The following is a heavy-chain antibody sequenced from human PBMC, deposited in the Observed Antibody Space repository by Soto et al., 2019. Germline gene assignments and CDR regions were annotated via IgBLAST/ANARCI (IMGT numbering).Heavy chain of an antibody. J-gene: IGHJ4*02. CDR2: INHSGST. D-gene: IGHD2-8*02. V-gene: IGHV4-34*01. Sequence: SETLSLTCAVYGGSFSGYYWTWIRQPPGTGLKWIGEINHSGSTNYNPSLKSRVTISVDTSKNQFSLKLTSVTAADTAVYYCARDKITGLFDYWGQGTLVTVSS. CDR3: ARDKITGLFDY. CDR1: GGSFSGYY.